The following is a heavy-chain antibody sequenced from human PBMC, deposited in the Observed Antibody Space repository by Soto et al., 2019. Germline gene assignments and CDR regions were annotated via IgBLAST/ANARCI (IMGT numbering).Heavy chain of an antibody. CDR3: ARTTSYRGCMENWFDT. CDR2: IYPGDSET. V-gene: IGHV5-51*01. J-gene: IGHJ5*02. Sequence: GESLKISCKGSGFGFTNYWIGWVRQMPGKGLEWMGIIYPGDSETRYSPSLQGQVTISADKSISTAYLKWNSLQASDTALYSCARTTSYRGCMENWFDTWGQGTLVTVSS. D-gene: IGHD2-8*01. CDR1: GFGFTNYW.